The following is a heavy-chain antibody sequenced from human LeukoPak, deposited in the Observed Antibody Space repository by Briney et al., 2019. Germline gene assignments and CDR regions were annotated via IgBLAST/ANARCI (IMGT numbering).Heavy chain of an antibody. D-gene: IGHD2-2*01. V-gene: IGHV4-38-2*02. CDR1: GYSISSGYY. CDR3: ARSPVRCSSTTCFGFYFDY. Sequence: SETLSLTCTVSGYSISSGYYWGWIRQPPGKGLEWIGSIYHSGSTYHNPSLKSRVTISVDTSKNRFSLKLGSVTAADTAVYYCARSPVRCSSTTCFGFYFDYWGQGTLVTVSS. J-gene: IGHJ4*02. CDR2: IYHSGST.